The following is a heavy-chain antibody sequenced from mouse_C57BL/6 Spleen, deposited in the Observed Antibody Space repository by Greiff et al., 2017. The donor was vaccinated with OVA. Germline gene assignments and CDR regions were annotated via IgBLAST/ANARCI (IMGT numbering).Heavy chain of an antibody. V-gene: IGHV1-22*01. J-gene: IGHJ3*01. Sequence: EVQLVESGPELVKPGASVKMSCKASGYTFTDYNMHWVKQSHGKSLEWIGYINPNNGGTSYNQKFKGKATLTVNKSSSTAYMELRSLTSEDSAVYYCASEGVYYSNYAWFAYWGQGTLVTVSA. CDR3: ASEGVYYSNYAWFAY. D-gene: IGHD2-5*01. CDR1: GYTFTDYN. CDR2: INPNNGGT.